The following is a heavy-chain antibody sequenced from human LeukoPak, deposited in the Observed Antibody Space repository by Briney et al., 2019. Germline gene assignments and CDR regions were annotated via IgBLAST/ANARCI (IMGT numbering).Heavy chain of an antibody. D-gene: IGHD6-13*01. Sequence: SGTLSLTCAVSGGSISSSKWWSWVRQPPGKGLEWIGEIYHSGSTNYNPSLKSRVTISVDTSKNQFSLKLSSVTAADTAVYYCARNTAALSHTTIWGQGTLVTVFS. V-gene: IGHV4-4*02. CDR1: GGSISSSKW. CDR2: IYHSGST. CDR3: ARNTAALSHTTI. J-gene: IGHJ4*02.